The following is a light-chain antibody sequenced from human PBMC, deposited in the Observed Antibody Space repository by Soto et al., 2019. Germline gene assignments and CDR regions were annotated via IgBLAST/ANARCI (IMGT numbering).Light chain of an antibody. CDR2: DIN. Sequence: HSALTQPASVSGSPGQSITISCTGTSSDVGNYIFVSWYRQHPGKAPKLMIYDINNRPSGVSNRFSGSKSGNTASLTISGLQAEDEADYYCVSYTTSASYVFGTGTKVTVL. CDR3: VSYTTSASYV. J-gene: IGLJ1*01. V-gene: IGLV2-14*01. CDR1: SSDVGNYIF.